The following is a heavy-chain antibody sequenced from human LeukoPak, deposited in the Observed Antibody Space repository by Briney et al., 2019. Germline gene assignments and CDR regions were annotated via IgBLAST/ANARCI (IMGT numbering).Heavy chain of an antibody. CDR3: ARSITMANRFDY. Sequence: EASVTVSCKASGYTFTGYYMHWVRQAPGQGLEWMGRINPNSGGTNYAQKFQGRVTMTRDTSISTAYMELSRLRSDDTAVYYCARSITMANRFDYWGQGTLVTVSS. CDR2: INPNSGGT. V-gene: IGHV1-2*06. CDR1: GYTFTGYY. J-gene: IGHJ4*02. D-gene: IGHD3-10*01.